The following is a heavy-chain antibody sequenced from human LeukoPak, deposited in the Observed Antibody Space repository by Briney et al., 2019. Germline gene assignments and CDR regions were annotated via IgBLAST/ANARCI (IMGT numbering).Heavy chain of an antibody. D-gene: IGHD3-22*01. CDR1: GGSISSYY. Sequence: SETLSLTCTVSGGSISSYYWSWIRQPAGKGLEWIGRIYTSGSTNYNPSLKSRVTMSVDTSKNQFSLKLSSVTAADTAVYYCARDRPLSYYYDSSGYYYVGWYAFDIWGQGTMVTVSS. CDR2: IYTSGST. CDR3: ARDRPLSYYYDSSGYYYVGWYAFDI. J-gene: IGHJ3*02. V-gene: IGHV4-4*07.